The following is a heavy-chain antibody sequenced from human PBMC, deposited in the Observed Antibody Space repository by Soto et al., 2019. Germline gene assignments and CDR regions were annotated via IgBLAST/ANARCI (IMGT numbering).Heavy chain of an antibody. CDR1: GGTFSSYT. J-gene: IGHJ3*02. V-gene: IGHV1-69*04. D-gene: IGHD3-22*01. CDR2: IIPILGIA. CDR3: ARDPLDYYDSSGPYDAFDI. Sequence: SVKVSCKASGGTFSSYTISWVRQAPGQGLEWMGRIIPILGIANYAQKFQGRVTITADKSTSTAYMELSSLRSEDTAVYYCARDPLDYYDSSGPYDAFDIWGQGTMVTVSS.